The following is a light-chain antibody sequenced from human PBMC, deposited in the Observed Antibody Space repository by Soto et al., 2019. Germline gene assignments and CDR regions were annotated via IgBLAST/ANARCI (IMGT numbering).Light chain of an antibody. CDR2: DAS. Sequence: PGERATLSCRASQTVANNFLAWSQQRPGQAPRLVIYDASSRATGIPDRFSGSGSGTDFTLTISRLEPEDFAVYYCHQYGSSPRTFGQGTKVDIK. CDR1: QTVANNF. V-gene: IGKV3-20*01. CDR3: HQYGSSPRT. J-gene: IGKJ1*01.